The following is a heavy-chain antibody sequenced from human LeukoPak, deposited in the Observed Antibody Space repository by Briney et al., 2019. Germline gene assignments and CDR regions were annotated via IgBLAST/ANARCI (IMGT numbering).Heavy chain of an antibody. CDR2: IYYSGST. CDR3: ARGVGEAYNRSYFHY. V-gene: IGHV4-39*07. Sequence: SETLSLTCTVSGGSISSSSYYWGWIRQPPGKGLEWIGSIYYSGSTYYNPSLKSRVTRSVDTSKNQFSLKLSSVTAADTAVYCCARGVGEAYNRSYFHYWGQGTLVTVSS. J-gene: IGHJ4*02. D-gene: IGHD5-24*01. CDR1: GGSISSSSYY.